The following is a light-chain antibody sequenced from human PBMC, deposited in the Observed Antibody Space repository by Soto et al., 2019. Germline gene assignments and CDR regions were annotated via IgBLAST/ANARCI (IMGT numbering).Light chain of an antibody. CDR3: SSHTSGTTLHV. CDR1: SSDIGTYKY. V-gene: IGLV2-14*01. CDR2: EVS. J-gene: IGLJ1*01. Sequence: QSALTQPASVSGSPGQSITISCTGTSSDIGTYKYVSWYLQHPGKAPRLMIYEVSHRPSEVSYRFSGSKSGNTASLTISGLQAEDEADYYCSSHTSGTTLHVFGTGTKLTVL.